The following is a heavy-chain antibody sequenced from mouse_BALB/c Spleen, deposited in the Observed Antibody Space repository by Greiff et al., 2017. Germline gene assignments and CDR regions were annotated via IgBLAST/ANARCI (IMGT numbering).Heavy chain of an antibody. J-gene: IGHJ3*01. CDR3: ARENYRYDVRAWFAY. D-gene: IGHD2-14*01. CDR2: ISDGGSYT. V-gene: IGHV5-4*02. Sequence: EVKLMESGGGLVKPGGSLKLSCAASGFTFSDYYMYWVRQTPEKRLEWVATISDGGSYTYYPDSVKGRFTISRDNAKNNLYLQMSSLKSEDTAMYYCARENYRYDVRAWFAYWGQGTLVTVSA. CDR1: GFTFSDYY.